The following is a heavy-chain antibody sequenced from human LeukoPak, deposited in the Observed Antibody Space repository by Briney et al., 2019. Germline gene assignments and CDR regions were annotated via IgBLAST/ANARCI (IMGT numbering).Heavy chain of an antibody. CDR3: ARELLSGDPSIGN. D-gene: IGHD7-27*01. CDR1: GYSISNGYY. Sequence: SETLSLTCTVSGYSISNGYYWGWIRQPPGKGLEWIGNIYHSGSTYYNPSLKSRVTISVDTSKNQFSLKLSSVTAADTAVYYCARELLSGDPSIGNWGQGALVTVSS. V-gene: IGHV4-38-2*02. CDR2: IYHSGST. J-gene: IGHJ4*02.